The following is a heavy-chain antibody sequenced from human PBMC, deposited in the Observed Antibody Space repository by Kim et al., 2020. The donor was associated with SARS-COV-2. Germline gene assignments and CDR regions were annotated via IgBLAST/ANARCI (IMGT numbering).Heavy chain of an antibody. CDR2: TT. CDR3: ARRPLGYRDY. D-gene: IGHD5-12*01. V-gene: IGHV4-30-2*04. J-gene: IGHJ4*02. Sequence: TTCHNPSLKSLVTISIDTSKNQFSLKVNYVTAADAAVYFCARRPLGYRDYWGQGALVTVSS.